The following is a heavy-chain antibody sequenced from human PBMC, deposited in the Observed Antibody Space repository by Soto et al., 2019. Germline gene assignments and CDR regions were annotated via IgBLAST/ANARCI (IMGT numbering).Heavy chain of an antibody. CDR1: GGSISSSRYY. V-gene: IGHV4-39*02. CDR3: AREGVAPYYYYGMDV. J-gene: IGHJ6*02. D-gene: IGHD5-12*01. CDR2: IYYSGST. Sequence: SETLSLTCTVSGGSISSSRYYWGWIRQPPGKGLEWIGSIYYSGSTYYNPSLKSRVTISVDTSKNQFSLKLSSVTAADTAVYYCAREGVAPYYYYGMDVWGQGTPVTVS.